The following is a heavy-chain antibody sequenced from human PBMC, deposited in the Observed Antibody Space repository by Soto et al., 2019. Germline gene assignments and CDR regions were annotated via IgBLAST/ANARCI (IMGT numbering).Heavy chain of an antibody. J-gene: IGHJ6*02. CDR1: GFSISTYS. V-gene: IGHV3-7*01. CDR2: IRQGGTEK. Sequence: PGGSLRLSCTASGFSISTYSLHCVRQVPGKGLEWVSYIRQGGTEKYYADSVKGRFTISRDNAKNSLYLQMNSLRAEDTAVYYCARDRSYCSSTSCHYYYYYGMDVWGQGTTVTVSS. CDR3: ARDRSYCSSTSCHYYYYYGMDV. D-gene: IGHD2-2*01.